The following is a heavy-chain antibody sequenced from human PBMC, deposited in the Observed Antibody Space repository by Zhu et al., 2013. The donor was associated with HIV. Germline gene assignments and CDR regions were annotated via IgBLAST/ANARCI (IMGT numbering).Heavy chain of an antibody. D-gene: IGHD4-17*01. CDR3: AKGGYIWNGDYDAKNPFDI. CDR2: ISWNSGSI. V-gene: IGHV3-9*01. CDR1: GFTFDDYA. J-gene: IGHJ3*02. Sequence: EVQLVESGGGLVQPGRSLRLSCAASGFTFDDYAMHWVRQAPGKGLEWVSGISWNSGSIGYADSVKGRFTISRDNAKNSLYLQMNSLRAEDTALYYCAKGGYIWNGDYDAKNPFDIWGQGTMGHRLF.